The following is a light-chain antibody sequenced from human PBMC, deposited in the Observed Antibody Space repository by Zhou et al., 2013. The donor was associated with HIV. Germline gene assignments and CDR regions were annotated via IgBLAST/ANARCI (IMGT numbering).Light chain of an antibody. CDR1: QSISSY. CDR2: TAS. V-gene: IGKV1-39*01. CDR3: MQSVQVPRYT. Sequence: DIQMTQSPSSLSASVGDRVTITCRASQSISSYLNWYQQKPGKAPKLLIYTASSLQSGVPSRFSGSGSGTDFTLKISRVEAEDVGVYYCMQSVQVPRYTFGQGTKLEIK. J-gene: IGKJ2*01.